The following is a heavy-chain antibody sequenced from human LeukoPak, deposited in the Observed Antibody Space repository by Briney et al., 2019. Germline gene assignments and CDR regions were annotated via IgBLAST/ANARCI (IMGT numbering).Heavy chain of an antibody. J-gene: IGHJ4*02. CDR3: ARDSADYGDYDY. Sequence: ASVKVSCKASGYTFTSFFMHWVRQAPGQGLDWMGIISPSGGSTNYAQKFQGRVTMTRDTSTGTVYMELSSLRSEDTAVYYCARDSADYGDYDYWGQGTLVTVSS. CDR2: ISPSGGST. D-gene: IGHD4-17*01. CDR1: GYTFTSFF. V-gene: IGHV1-46*01.